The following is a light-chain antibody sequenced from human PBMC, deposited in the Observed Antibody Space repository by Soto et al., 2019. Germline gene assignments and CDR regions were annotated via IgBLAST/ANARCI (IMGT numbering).Light chain of an antibody. CDR2: GAS. CDR1: QSVSSN. Sequence: EIVMTQSPATLSVSPGERATLSCRASQSVSSNLGWYQQKPGQAPRLLIYGASTRATGIPARFSGSGSGTEFTLTISSLQSEDFAVYYCQQYKNWPVTFGQGTRLRL. V-gene: IGKV3-15*01. J-gene: IGKJ5*01. CDR3: QQYKNWPVT.